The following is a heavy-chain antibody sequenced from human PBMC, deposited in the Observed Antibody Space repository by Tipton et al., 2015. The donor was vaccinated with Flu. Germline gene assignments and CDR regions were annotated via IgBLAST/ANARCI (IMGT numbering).Heavy chain of an antibody. D-gene: IGHD1-14*01. CDR3: ARLESWYPYY. V-gene: IGHV4-59*01. Sequence: TLSLTCTVSGGSISSYYWSWIRQPPGKGLEWIGYIYYSGSTNYNPSLKSRVTISVDTSKNQFSLKLSSVTAADTAVYYCARLESWYPYYLGQGTLVTVS. CDR1: GGSISSYY. J-gene: IGHJ4*02. CDR2: IYYSGST.